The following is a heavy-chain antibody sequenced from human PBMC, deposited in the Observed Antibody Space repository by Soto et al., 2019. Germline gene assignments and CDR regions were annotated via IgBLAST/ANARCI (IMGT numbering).Heavy chain of an antibody. Sequence: SETLSLTCTVCGDSISSSSYYWGWIRQPPGKGLERIGSIYYSGSTYYNPSLKSRVTISVDTSKNQFSLKLSSVTAADTAVYYCARRRYSSGWYFDYWGQGTLVTVSS. CDR2: IYYSGST. D-gene: IGHD6-19*01. CDR3: ARRRYSSGWYFDY. CDR1: GDSISSSSYY. J-gene: IGHJ4*02. V-gene: IGHV4-39*01.